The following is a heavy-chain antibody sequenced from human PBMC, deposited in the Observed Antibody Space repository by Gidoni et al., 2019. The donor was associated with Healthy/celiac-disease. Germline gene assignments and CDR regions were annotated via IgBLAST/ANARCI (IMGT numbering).Heavy chain of an antibody. J-gene: IGHJ4*02. CDR3: ARADSFECSSSPVFDY. V-gene: IGHV4-31*02. D-gene: IGHD6-6*01. Sequence: NPSLKSRVTISVDTSKNQFSLKLSSVTAADTAVYYCARADSFECSSSPVFDYWGQGTLVTVSS.